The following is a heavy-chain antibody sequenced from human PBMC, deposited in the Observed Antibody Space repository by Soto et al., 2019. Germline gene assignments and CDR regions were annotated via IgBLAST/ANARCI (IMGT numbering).Heavy chain of an antibody. J-gene: IGHJ4*02. V-gene: IGHV4-39*01. Sequence: QLQLPESGPGLVKPSETLSLTCAVSGGSVSRVVYFWAWIRQPPGKVLEWIGSINYSGLIYYNPSLKSRLTISVDTSKNQFSLNLTSVTAADTAIYDCARRGYGDPQGDYWGQGTLIAVSS. CDR2: INYSGLI. CDR1: GGSVSRVVYF. CDR3: ARRGYGDPQGDY. D-gene: IGHD4-17*01.